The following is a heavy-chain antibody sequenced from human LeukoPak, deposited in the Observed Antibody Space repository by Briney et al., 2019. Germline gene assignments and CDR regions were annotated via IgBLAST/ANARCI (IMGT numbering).Heavy chain of an antibody. V-gene: IGHV4-59*01. CDR2: IYYSGST. J-gene: IGHJ4*02. CDR3: TRAPNPYYFDD. Sequence: SETLSLTCTVSDGSMSSYYWSWIRQPPGKGLECIGYIYYSGSTNYNPSLKSRVTISIDTSKNQFSLNLGSVTAADTAVYYCTRAPNPYYFDDWGQGTLVTVSS. CDR1: DGSMSSYY.